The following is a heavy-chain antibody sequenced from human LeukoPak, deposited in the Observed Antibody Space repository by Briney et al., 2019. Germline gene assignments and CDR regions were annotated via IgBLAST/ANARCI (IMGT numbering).Heavy chain of an antibody. CDR2: IYPGDSDT. CDR3: ARPRIAAAGTVYYMDV. CDR1: GYSFTSYW. D-gene: IGHD6-13*01. J-gene: IGHJ6*03. V-gene: IGHV5-51*01. Sequence: GGSLKISCKGSGYSFTSYWIGWVRQMPGKGLEWMGIIYPGDSDTRYSPSFQGQVTISADKSISTAYLQWSSLKASDTAMYYCARPRIAAAGTVYYMDVWGKGTTVTVSS.